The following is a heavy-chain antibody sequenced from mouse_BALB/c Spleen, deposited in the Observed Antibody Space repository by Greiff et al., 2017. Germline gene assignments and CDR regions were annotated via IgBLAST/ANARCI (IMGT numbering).Heavy chain of an antibody. CDR1: GFTFSSFG. Sequence: EVQVVESGGGLVQPGGSRKLSCAASGFTFSSFGMHWVRQAPEKGLEWVAYISSGSSTIYYADTVKGRFTISRDNPKNTLFLQMTSLRSEDTAMYYCARQGLLRPYAMDYWGQGTSVTVSS. D-gene: IGHD1-2*01. V-gene: IGHV5-17*02. CDR3: ARQGLLRPYAMDY. J-gene: IGHJ4*01. CDR2: ISSGSSTI.